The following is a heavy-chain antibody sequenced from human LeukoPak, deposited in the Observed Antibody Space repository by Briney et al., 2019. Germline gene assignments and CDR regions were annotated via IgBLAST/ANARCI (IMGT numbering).Heavy chain of an antibody. Sequence: GESLKISCKGSGYSFSNHWIGWVRQMPGKGLEWMGIIYPGDSDTRYSPSFQGQVTISADKSISAAYLQWSSLKASDTAMYYCARRPSGDSAFYFDYWGQGTLATVSS. CDR1: GYSFSNHW. J-gene: IGHJ4*02. D-gene: IGHD2-21*02. V-gene: IGHV5-51*01. CDR2: IYPGDSDT. CDR3: ARRPSGDSAFYFDY.